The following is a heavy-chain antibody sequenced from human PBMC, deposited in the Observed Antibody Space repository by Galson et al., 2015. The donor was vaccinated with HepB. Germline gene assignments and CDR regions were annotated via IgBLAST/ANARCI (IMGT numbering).Heavy chain of an antibody. CDR1: GYTFTSYY. Sequence: SVKVSCKASGYTFTSYYMHWVRQAPGQGLEWMGIINPTGGSTSYTQKFQGRVTMTRDTSTSTAYMELSSLRSEDTAVYYCARLYYDSSGYYSSTDYWGQGTLVTVSS. CDR2: INPTGGST. CDR3: ARLYYDSSGYYSSTDY. D-gene: IGHD3-22*01. J-gene: IGHJ4*02. V-gene: IGHV1-46*01.